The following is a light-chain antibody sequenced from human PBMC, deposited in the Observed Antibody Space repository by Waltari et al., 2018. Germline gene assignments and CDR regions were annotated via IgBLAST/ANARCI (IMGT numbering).Light chain of an antibody. CDR1: QAISNS. V-gene: IGKV1-NL1*01. Sequence: DIQMTQSPSSLSASVGDRVTITCRASQAISNSLAWYQQKPGKAPKVLLYRASTLESGVPSRFSGSVTGTDYTLTISSLQPEDFATYYCQQYAATPLTFGGGTNVEIK. CDR3: QQYAATPLT. CDR2: RAS. J-gene: IGKJ4*02.